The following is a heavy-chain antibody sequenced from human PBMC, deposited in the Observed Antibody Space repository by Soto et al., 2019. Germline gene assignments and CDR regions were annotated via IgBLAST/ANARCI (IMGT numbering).Heavy chain of an antibody. CDR2: ISYDGSNK. CDR1: GFTFSSYA. J-gene: IGHJ4*02. Sequence: QVQLVESGGGVVQPGRSLRLSCAASGFTFSSYAMHWVRQAPGKGLEWVAVISYDGSNKYYADSVKGRFTNSRDNSKNTLYLQMNSLRAEDTAVYYCAREGSSGWYDWGQGTLVTVSS. D-gene: IGHD6-19*01. CDR3: AREGSSGWYD. V-gene: IGHV3-30-3*01.